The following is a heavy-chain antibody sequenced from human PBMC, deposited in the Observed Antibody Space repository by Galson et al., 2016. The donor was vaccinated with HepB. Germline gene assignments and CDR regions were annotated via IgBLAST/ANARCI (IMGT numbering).Heavy chain of an antibody. CDR3: ARGFCIGVSCHSSQFDF. Sequence: SLRLSCAASGFTFSSRWMSWVRQAPGKGLEWVANIKQDGSEKYYVESVKGRFAISRDNAKNSLYLQMNSLRAEDTAVYYCARGFCIGVSCHSSQFDFWGQGTLVTVSS. CDR2: IKQDGSEK. V-gene: IGHV3-7*01. D-gene: IGHD2-15*01. CDR1: GFTFSSRW. J-gene: IGHJ4*02.